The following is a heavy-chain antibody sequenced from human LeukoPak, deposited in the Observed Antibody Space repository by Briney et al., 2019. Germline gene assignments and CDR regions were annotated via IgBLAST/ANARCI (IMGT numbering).Heavy chain of an antibody. CDR2: INHSGST. J-gene: IGHJ6*02. Sequence: SETLSLTCAVYGGSFSGYYWSWIRQPPGKGLEWIGEINHSGSTNYNPSLKSRVTISVDTSKNQFSLKLSSVTAADTAVYYCARGILGYCSGGSCCPYYYGMDVWGQGTTVTVSS. CDR3: ARGILGYCSGGSCCPYYYGMDV. D-gene: IGHD2-15*01. CDR1: GGSFSGYY. V-gene: IGHV4-34*01.